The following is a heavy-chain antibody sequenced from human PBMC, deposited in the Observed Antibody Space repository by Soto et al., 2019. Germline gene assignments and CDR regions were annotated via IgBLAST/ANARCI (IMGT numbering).Heavy chain of an antibody. D-gene: IGHD2-15*01. CDR2: ISSSSSYI. J-gene: IGHJ4*02. CDR1: GFTFSSYS. V-gene: IGHV3-21*01. Sequence: EVQLVESGGGLVKPGGSLRLSCAASGFTFSSYSMNWVRQAPGKGLEWVSSISSSSSYIYYADSVKGRFTNSRDNAKNSQYLEMNSLRAEDTAVYYCARENAFTLPAYWGQVNLFTVSS. CDR3: ARENAFTLPAY.